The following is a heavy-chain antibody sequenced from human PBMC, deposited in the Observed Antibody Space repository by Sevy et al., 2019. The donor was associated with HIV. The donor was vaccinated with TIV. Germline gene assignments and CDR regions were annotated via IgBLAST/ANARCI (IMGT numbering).Heavy chain of an antibody. J-gene: IGHJ4*02. CDR2: ISSSGSTI. V-gene: IGHV3-48*03. CDR1: GFTFSSYE. D-gene: IGHD6-19*01. Sequence: GGSLRLSCAASGFTFSSYEMNWVRQAPGKGLEWVSYISSSGSTIYYADSVKGRFTISRDNAKNSLYLQMNSLRAEDTAVYYCASRYSSGWYYFDYWGQGTLVTVSS. CDR3: ASRYSSGWYYFDY.